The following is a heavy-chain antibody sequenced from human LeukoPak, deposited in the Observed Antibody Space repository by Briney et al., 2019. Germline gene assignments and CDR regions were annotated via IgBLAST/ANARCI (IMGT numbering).Heavy chain of an antibody. CDR1: GFTFSSYG. CDR3: AKSGDIVVVVAAVDY. V-gene: IGHV3-30*02. J-gene: IGHJ4*02. D-gene: IGHD2-15*01. Sequence: PGGSLRLSCAASGFTFSSYGMHWVRQAPGKGLEWVAFIRYDGSNKYYADSVKGRFTISRDNSKNTLYLQVNSLRAEDTAVYYCAKSGDIVVVVAAVDYWGQGTLVTVSS. CDR2: IRYDGSNK.